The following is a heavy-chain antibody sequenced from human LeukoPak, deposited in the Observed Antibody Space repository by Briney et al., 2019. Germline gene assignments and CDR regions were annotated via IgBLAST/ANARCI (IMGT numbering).Heavy chain of an antibody. V-gene: IGHV4-39*07. D-gene: IGHD6-25*01. CDR3: AREAAGQWFDP. CDR1: GGSISSSSHY. Sequence: SETLSLSCTVSGGSISSSSHYWGWIRQPPGKGLEWIGSFYHSGSTNYNPSLKSRVTMSLDKSKNQFSLKLTSVTAADTAVYYCAREAAGQWFDPWGQGTLVTVSS. CDR2: FYHSGST. J-gene: IGHJ5*02.